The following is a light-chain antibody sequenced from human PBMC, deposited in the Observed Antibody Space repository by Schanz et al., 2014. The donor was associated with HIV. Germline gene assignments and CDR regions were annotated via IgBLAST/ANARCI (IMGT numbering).Light chain of an antibody. CDR3: QQHNSYPLT. Sequence: IQMTQSPSTVSASVGDRVTITCRASQTIGRLMAWYQQKPGRAPKLLIYQASTLETGVPSRFSGSGSGTSFTLTITSLQPEDFATYYCQQHNSYPLTFGGGTKVEIK. V-gene: IGKV1-5*03. CDR1: QTIGRL. CDR2: QAS. J-gene: IGKJ4*01.